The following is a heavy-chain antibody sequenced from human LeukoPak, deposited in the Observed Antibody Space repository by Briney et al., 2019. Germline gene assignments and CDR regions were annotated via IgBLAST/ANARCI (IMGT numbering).Heavy chain of an antibody. D-gene: IGHD5-12*01. Sequence: PGGSLRLSCTASGFTFGDYGMSWFRQAPGKGLEWVGFIRSEAHDTTPQYGASVQGGFTISKDDSRRIAFLQMSSLKTEDTAVYYCSRAAGYDFILEYWGQGTLVTVSS. CDR2: IRSEAHDTTP. CDR1: GFTFGDYG. V-gene: IGHV3-49*03. J-gene: IGHJ4*02. CDR3: SRAAGYDFILEY.